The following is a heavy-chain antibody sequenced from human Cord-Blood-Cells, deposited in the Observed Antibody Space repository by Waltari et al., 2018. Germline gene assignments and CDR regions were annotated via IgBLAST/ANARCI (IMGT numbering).Heavy chain of an antibody. J-gene: IGHJ4*02. CDR1: GYTFTGYY. D-gene: IGHD7-27*01. CDR2: NNPNRGGT. Sequence: QVQLVQSGAEVKKPGASVKVSCKASGYTFTGYYMHSVRQAPGQGLEWMGGNNPNRGGTNYAQKFQGWVTMTRDTSISTAYMGLSRLRSDDTAVYYCARANWGLNGVVDYWGQGTLVTVSS. V-gene: IGHV1-2*04. CDR3: ARANWGLNGVVDY.